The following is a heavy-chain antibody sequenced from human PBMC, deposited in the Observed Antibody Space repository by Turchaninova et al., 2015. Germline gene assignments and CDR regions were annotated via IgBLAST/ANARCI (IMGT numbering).Heavy chain of an antibody. CDR1: GGSITSGDYS. J-gene: IGHJ2*01. V-gene: IGHV4-39*01. D-gene: IGHD4-17*01. CDR2: LYYTGSA. CDR3: ARHYSAVTTSWYVGV. Sequence: QLQLQESGPGLVKPSETLSLTCPVSGGSITSGDYSWAWIRQPPGKGLEWIGILYYTGSAYYNPSLKSRVTISVDRSKTQLSLLVTSVTAADTAVYYCARHYSAVTTSWYVGVWGRGTLVTVSS.